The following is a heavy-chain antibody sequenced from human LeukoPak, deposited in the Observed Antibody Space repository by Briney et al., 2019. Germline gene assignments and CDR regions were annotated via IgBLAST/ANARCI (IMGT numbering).Heavy chain of an antibody. D-gene: IGHD2-2*01. CDR2: ISSSSSYI. CDR3: AGLKGSTSARPDAFDI. V-gene: IGHV3-21*01. CDR1: GFTFSSYS. J-gene: IGHJ3*02. Sequence: GGSLRLSCAASGFTFSSYSMNWVRQAPGKGLEWVSSISSSSSYIYYADSVKGRFTISRDNAKNSLYLQMNGLRAEDTAVYYCAGLKGSTSARPDAFDIWGQGTMVTVSS.